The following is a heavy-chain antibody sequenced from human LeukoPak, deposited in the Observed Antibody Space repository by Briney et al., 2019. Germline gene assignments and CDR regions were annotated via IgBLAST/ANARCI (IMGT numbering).Heavy chain of an antibody. D-gene: IGHD2-8*01. CDR3: ARSETRTNGVCYFDY. CDR1: GYTFTSYY. CDR2: INPSGGST. V-gene: IGHV1-46*01. J-gene: IGHJ4*02. Sequence: ASVKVSCKASGYTFTSYYMHWVRQAPGQGLEWMGIINPSGGSTSYAQKFQGRVTMTRDMSTSTVYMELSSLRSEDTAVYYCARSETRTNGVCYFDYWGRGTLVTVSS.